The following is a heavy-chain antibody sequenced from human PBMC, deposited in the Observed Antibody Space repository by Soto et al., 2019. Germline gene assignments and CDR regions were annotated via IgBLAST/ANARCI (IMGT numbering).Heavy chain of an antibody. D-gene: IGHD3-3*01. CDR3: ASHRWSGLSFDAFDI. V-gene: IGHV1-69*13. CDR2: IIPIFGTA. Sequence: SVKVSCKASGGTFSSYAISWVRQAPGQGLEWMGGIIPIFGTANYAQKFQGRVTITADESTSTAYMELSSLRSEDTAVFYCASHRWSGLSFDAFDIWGQGTMVTVSS. J-gene: IGHJ3*02. CDR1: GGTFSSYA.